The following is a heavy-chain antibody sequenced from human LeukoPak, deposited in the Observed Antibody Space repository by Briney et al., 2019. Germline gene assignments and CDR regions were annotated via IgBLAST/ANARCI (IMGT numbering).Heavy chain of an antibody. CDR1: GGTFSSYA. D-gene: IGHD3-3*01. V-gene: IGHV1-69*05. CDR3: ASPYYDFWSGHYTPLGSFDY. CDR2: IIPIFGTA. Sequence: SEKVSCKASGGTFSSYAISWVRQAPGQGLEWMGGIIPIFGTANYAQKFQGRVTITTDESTSTAYMELSSLRSEDTAVYYCASPYYDFWSGHYTPLGSFDYWGQGTLVTVSS. J-gene: IGHJ4*02.